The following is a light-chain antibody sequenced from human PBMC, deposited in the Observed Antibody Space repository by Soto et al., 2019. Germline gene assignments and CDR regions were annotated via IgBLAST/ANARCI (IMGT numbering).Light chain of an antibody. CDR3: LQTYSAPYT. Sequence: DIQMTQSPSSLSAFVGDRVTITCRASQTITSYLNWYQENPGKAPKLLIYGAVNLQKGVPSRFSGSGSGTDFTLTINSLQPEDFATYSCLQTYSAPYTFGQGTKLEI. CDR2: GAV. CDR1: QTITSY. J-gene: IGKJ2*01. V-gene: IGKV1-39*01.